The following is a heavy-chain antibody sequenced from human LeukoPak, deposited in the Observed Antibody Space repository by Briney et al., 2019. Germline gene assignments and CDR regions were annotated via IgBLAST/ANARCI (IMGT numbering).Heavy chain of an antibody. CDR1: GITVSTNY. V-gene: IGHV3-66*04. J-gene: IGHJ4*02. CDR2: IYSGGAT. Sequence: GGSLRLSFAASGITVSTNYMSWVRQAPGKGLEWVSIIYSGGATFYADSVKGRFTISRENSKNTLWLQMNSVRAEDTAVYYCARLHYDVLTGPFDYWGQGTLVTVSS. CDR3: ARLHYDVLTGPFDY. D-gene: IGHD3-9*01.